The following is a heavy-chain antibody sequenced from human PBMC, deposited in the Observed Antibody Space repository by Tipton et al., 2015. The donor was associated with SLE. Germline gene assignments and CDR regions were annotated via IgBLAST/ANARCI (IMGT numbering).Heavy chain of an antibody. CDR3: AKSPDAFDV. Sequence: LRLSCVVSGYSLSSGYSWGWIRQPPGKGLEWIGKINSFGSTDYSPSLKSRVTMSVDTSKNQFSLRLTSVTAADTAVYYCAKSPDAFDVWGQGTMVTVSS. J-gene: IGHJ3*01. CDR2: INSFGST. V-gene: IGHV4-38-2*01. CDR1: GYSLSSGYS.